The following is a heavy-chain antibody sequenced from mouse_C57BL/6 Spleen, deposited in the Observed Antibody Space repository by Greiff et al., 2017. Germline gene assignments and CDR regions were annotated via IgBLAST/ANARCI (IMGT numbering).Heavy chain of an antibody. D-gene: IGHD2-4*01. Sequence: EVKVVESGPGMVKPSQSLSLTCTVTGYSITSGYDWHWIRHFPGNKLEWMGYISYSGSTNYNPSLKSRISITHDTSKNHFFLKLNSVTTEDTATYYCARGGDYDWYFDVWGTGTTVTVSS. CDR3: ARGGDYDWYFDV. CDR2: ISYSGST. V-gene: IGHV3-1*01. CDR1: GYSITSGYD. J-gene: IGHJ1*03.